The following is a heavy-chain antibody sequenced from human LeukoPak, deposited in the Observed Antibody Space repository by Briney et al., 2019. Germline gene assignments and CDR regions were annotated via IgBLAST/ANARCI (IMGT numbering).Heavy chain of an antibody. CDR1: GGSISSSSYY. CDR3: AKKRWLHSPFDY. D-gene: IGHD5-24*01. CDR2: IYYSGST. J-gene: IGHJ4*02. V-gene: IGHV4-39*07. Sequence: PSETLSLTCTVSGGSISSSSYYWGWIRQPPGKGLEWIGSIYYSGSTYYNPSLKSRVTISVDTSKNQFSLKLSSVTAADTAVYYCAKKRWLHSPFDYWGQGTLVTVSS.